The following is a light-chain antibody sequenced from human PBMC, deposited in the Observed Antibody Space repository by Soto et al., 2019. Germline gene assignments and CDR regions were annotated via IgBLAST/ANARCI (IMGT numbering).Light chain of an antibody. CDR1: QSVSSY. Sequence: EIVLTQSPATLSLFPGERATLSCRASQSVSSYLAWYQQKPGQAPRLLIYAASNRATGIPARFSGSGSGTDFTLTISSLEPEDFAVYYCQQRSNWLITFGPGTKVDIK. J-gene: IGKJ3*01. V-gene: IGKV3-11*01. CDR3: QQRSNWLIT. CDR2: AAS.